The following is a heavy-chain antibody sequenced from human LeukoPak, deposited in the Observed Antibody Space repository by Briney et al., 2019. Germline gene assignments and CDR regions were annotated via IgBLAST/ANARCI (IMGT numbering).Heavy chain of an antibody. J-gene: IGHJ4*02. D-gene: IGHD2-8*02. CDR3: ASNTGGDD. Sequence: GRSLRLSCAASGFTFSSYDMHWVRQAPGKGLEWVALIWYDGSNKNYADSVKGRFTISRDNAKSSLFLQMKSLRVEDTAVYYCASNTGGDDWGQGTLVTVSS. CDR1: GFTFSSYD. V-gene: IGHV3-33*03. CDR2: IWYDGSNK.